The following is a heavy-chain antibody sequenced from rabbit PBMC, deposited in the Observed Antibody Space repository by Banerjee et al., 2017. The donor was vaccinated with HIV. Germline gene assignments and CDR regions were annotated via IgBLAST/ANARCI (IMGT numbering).Heavy chain of an antibody. Sequence: QSLEESGGDLVKPGASLTLTCKASGIDFSSYWMYWVRQAPGKGLEWIGYINTSSGNTVYASWAKGRFTISKTSSTTVTLQMTSLTAADTATYFCARDLAAVTGWNFGLWGQGTLVTVS. CDR1: GIDFSSYW. CDR3: ARDLAAVTGWNFGL. J-gene: IGHJ4*01. CDR2: INTSSGNT. D-gene: IGHD7-1*01. V-gene: IGHV1S40*01.